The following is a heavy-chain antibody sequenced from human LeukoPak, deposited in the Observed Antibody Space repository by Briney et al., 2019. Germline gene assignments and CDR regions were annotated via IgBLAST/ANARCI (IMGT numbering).Heavy chain of an antibody. Sequence: GGSLRLSCVASGFTFRNYGMHWVRQAPGKGLEWVAVLWKDGSNNFYADSVKGRFRFSRDSSKDMLYLQMNSLRAEDTAVYYCAKEYEIFVGAFDIWGQGTMVTVSS. D-gene: IGHD3-9*01. J-gene: IGHJ3*02. CDR1: GFTFRNYG. V-gene: IGHV3-33*06. CDR2: LWKDGSNN. CDR3: AKEYEIFVGAFDI.